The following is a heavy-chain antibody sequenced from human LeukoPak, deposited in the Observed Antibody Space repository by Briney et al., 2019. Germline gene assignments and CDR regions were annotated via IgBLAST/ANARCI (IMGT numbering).Heavy chain of an antibody. Sequence: GGSLRLSCAASRLTFDPYSMNWVRQAPGRGLEWVSSISSSSSYIYYADSVKGRFTISRDNAKNSLYLQMNSLRAEDTAVYYCARDLVRWELPEGAFDIWGQGTMVTVSS. J-gene: IGHJ3*02. CDR2: ISSSSSYI. CDR3: ARDLVRWELPEGAFDI. V-gene: IGHV3-21*01. CDR1: RLTFDPYS. D-gene: IGHD1-26*01.